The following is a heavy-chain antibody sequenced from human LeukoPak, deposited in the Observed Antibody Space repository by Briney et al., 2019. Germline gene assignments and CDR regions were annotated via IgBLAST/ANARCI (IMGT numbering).Heavy chain of an antibody. CDR2: INHSGST. D-gene: IGHD2-2*02. V-gene: IGHV4-34*01. CDR1: DGSFSGYY. J-gene: IGHJ6*02. Sequence: PSETLTLTCAVYDGSFSGYYWSWIRQPPGKGLEWIGEINHSGSTNYNPSLKSRVTISVDTSKNQFSLKLSSVTAADTAVYYCARAIVVPAAILYMDVWGQGTTVTVSS. CDR3: ARAIVVPAAILYMDV.